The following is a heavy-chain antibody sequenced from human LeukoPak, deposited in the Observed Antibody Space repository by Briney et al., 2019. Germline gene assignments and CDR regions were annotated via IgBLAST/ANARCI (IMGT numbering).Heavy chain of an antibody. D-gene: IGHD5-18*01. J-gene: IGHJ3*02. CDR3: ARESGAAMVTHDAFDI. CDR1: GGSISSYY. CDR2: IYTSGST. Sequence: PSETLSLTCTVSGGSISSYYWSWIRQPAGKGLEWIGRIYTSGSTNYNPSLKSRVTMSVDTSKNQFSLKLSSVTAADTAVYYCARESGAAMVTHDAFDIWGQGTMVTASS. V-gene: IGHV4-4*07.